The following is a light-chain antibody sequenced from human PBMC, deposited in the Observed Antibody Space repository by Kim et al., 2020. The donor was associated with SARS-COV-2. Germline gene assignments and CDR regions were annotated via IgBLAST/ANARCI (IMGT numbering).Light chain of an antibody. CDR1: TSNIGASFD. Sequence: RVPTSCTLSTSNIGASFDVHRCHQRPGPAPKLLIFGNSHRPSGVPDRFSGSKSGTSASLAITGLQAEDEAVYYCQSYDSSLSGWVFGGGTQLTVL. J-gene: IGLJ3*02. V-gene: IGLV1-40*01. CDR3: QSYDSSLSGWV. CDR2: GNS.